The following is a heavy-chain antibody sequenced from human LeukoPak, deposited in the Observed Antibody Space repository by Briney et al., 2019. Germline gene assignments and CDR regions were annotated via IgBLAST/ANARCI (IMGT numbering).Heavy chain of an antibody. D-gene: IGHD6-6*01. CDR3: ARIGYSSSSLGY. CDR1: GFTFSSYA. Sequence: GGSLRLSCAASGFTFSSYAMSWVRQAPGEGLEWVANIKQDGGQKYYMDSVKGRFTISRDNAKNSVYLQMNSLRLEDTAVYFCARIGYSSSSLGYWGQGTLVTVSS. CDR2: IKQDGGQK. V-gene: IGHV3-7*05. J-gene: IGHJ4*02.